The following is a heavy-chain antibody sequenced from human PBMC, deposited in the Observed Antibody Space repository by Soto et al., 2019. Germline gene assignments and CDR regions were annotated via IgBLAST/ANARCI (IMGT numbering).Heavy chain of an antibody. Sequence: GGSLRLSCAASGFTFSSYAMHWVRQAPGKGLEWVAVISYDGSNKYYADSVKGRFTISRDNSKNTLYLQMNSLRAEDTALYYCAGQAVDYSNYRGFYTWGKGSLVTVAS. D-gene: IGHD4-4*01. V-gene: IGHV3-30-3*01. J-gene: IGHJ5*02. CDR2: ISYDGSNK. CDR3: AGQAVDYSNYRGFYT. CDR1: GFTFSSYA.